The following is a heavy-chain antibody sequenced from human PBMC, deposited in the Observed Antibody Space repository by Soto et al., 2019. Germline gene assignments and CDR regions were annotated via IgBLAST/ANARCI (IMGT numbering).Heavy chain of an antibody. CDR1: GFTFDDYA. V-gene: IGHV3-9*01. Sequence: GGSLRLSCAASGFTFDDYAMHWVRQAPGKGLEWVSGISWNSGSIGYADSVKGRFTISRDNAKNSLYLQMNSLRAEDTALYYCAKDRGGYDTSGYYIEVVGFDIWGQGTMVTVSS. CDR2: ISWNSGSI. J-gene: IGHJ3*02. CDR3: AKDRGGYDTSGYYIEVVGFDI. D-gene: IGHD3-22*01.